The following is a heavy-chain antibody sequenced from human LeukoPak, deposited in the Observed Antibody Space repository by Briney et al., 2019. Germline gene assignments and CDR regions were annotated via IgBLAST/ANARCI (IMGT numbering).Heavy chain of an antibody. CDR3: ARYGNYYYYGMDV. V-gene: IGHV1-69*04. CDR2: IIPILGIA. J-gene: IGHJ6*02. Sequence: SSVKVSLKASGGTFISYAISWVRQAPGQGLEWMGRIIPILGIANYAQKFQGRVTITADKSTSTAYMELSSLRSEDTAVYYCARYGNYYYYGMDVWGQGATVTVSS. CDR1: GGTFISYA. D-gene: IGHD4-17*01.